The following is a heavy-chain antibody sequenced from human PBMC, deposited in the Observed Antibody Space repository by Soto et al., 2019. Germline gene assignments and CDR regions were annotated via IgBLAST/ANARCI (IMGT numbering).Heavy chain of an antibody. Sequence: QMQLVDSGGGVVQPGRSLRLSCVASGFTFDLNGLHWVRQAPGKGLEWVTVISYDASDKDNADSLKGRVTVSRDNSKNTLYLHMDSLRTEDTAIDYCARDRGAGRENYFGMDVWGQGTTVTVSS. CDR2: ISYDASDK. J-gene: IGHJ6*02. CDR3: ARDRGAGRENYFGMDV. D-gene: IGHD3-10*01. V-gene: IGHV3-30-3*01. CDR1: GFTFDLNG.